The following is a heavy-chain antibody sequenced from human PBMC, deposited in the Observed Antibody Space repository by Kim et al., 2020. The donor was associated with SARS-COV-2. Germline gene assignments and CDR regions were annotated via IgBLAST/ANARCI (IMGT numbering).Heavy chain of an antibody. J-gene: IGHJ4*02. V-gene: IGHV3-64D*09. Sequence: STYYADSVKGRFTISRDNSKNTLYLQMSSLRAEDTAVYYCVSKSAQGLDYWGQGTLVTVSS. CDR3: VSKSAQGLDY. CDR2: ST.